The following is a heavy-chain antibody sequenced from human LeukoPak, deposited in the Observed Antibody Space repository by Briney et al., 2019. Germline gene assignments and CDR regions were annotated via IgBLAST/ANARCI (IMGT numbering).Heavy chain of an antibody. J-gene: IGHJ4*02. CDR2: ISGSGGST. D-gene: IGHD6-6*01. CDR1: GFTFSSYA. Sequence: GGSLRLSCAASGFTFSSYAMSWVRQAPGKGLEWVSAISGSGGSTYYADSVKGRFTISRDNSKNTLYLQMNSLRAEDTAVYYCGRCRGIAPPEYWGQGTLVTVSS. V-gene: IGHV3-23*01. CDR3: GRCRGIAPPEY.